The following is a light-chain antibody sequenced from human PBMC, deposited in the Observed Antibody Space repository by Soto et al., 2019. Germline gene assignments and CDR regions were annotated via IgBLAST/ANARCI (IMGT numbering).Light chain of an antibody. V-gene: IGLV1-40*01. Sequence: QSVLTQPPSVSGAPGQRVTISCTGSSSNIGAGYGVHWYQQLPGTAPKLLTYDDNSRPSGVPDRFSGSKSGTSASLAITGLQAEDEADYYCQSYDNSLSGARVFGGGTKLTVL. CDR1: SSNIGAGYG. CDR3: QSYDNSLSGARV. CDR2: DDN. J-gene: IGLJ3*02.